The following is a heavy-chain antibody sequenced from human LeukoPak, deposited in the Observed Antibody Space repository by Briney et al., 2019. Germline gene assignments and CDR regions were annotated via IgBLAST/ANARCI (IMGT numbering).Heavy chain of an antibody. Sequence: GGSLRLSCAASGFTFSSYGMHWVRQAPGKGLEWVAVISYDGSNKYYADSVKGRFTISRDNSKNTLYLQMNSLRAEDTAVYYCAKGGDLGDFDYWGQGTLVTVSS. V-gene: IGHV3-30*18. CDR2: ISYDGSNK. CDR3: AKGGDLGDFDY. CDR1: GFTFSSYG. D-gene: IGHD3-16*01. J-gene: IGHJ4*02.